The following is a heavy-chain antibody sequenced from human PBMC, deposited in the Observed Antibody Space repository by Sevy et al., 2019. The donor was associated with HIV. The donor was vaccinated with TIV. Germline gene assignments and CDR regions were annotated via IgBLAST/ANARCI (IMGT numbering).Heavy chain of an antibody. Sequence: SETLSLTCTVSGGSIISYYWSWIRQPPGKGLEWIGYIYYSGSTNYNPSLKSRVTISVDTSKNQFSLKLSSVTAADTAVYYCARGLYSGSYYNFDYWGQGTLVTVSS. CDR2: IYYSGST. J-gene: IGHJ4*02. D-gene: IGHD1-26*01. CDR3: ARGLYSGSYYNFDY. V-gene: IGHV4-59*01. CDR1: GGSIISYY.